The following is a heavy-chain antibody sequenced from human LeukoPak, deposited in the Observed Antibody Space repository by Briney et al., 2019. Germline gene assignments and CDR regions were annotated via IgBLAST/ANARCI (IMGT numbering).Heavy chain of an antibody. V-gene: IGHV3-53*01. CDR1: GFIVSSNY. Sequence: PGGSLRLPCAASGFIVSSNYMSWVRQAPGKGLEWVSVIYSGGSTYYADSVKGRFTISRDNSKNTLYLQMNSLRAEDTAVYYCASPGGYSSSWYDYWGQGTLVTVSS. J-gene: IGHJ4*02. CDR3: ASPGGYSSSWYDY. D-gene: IGHD6-13*01. CDR2: IYSGGST.